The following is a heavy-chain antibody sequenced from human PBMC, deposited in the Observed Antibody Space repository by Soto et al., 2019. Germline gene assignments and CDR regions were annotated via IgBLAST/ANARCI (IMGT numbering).Heavy chain of an antibody. Sequence: SVKVSCKASGGTFSSYAISWVRQAPGQGLEWMGGIIPIFGTANYAQKFQGRVTITADKSTSTAYMELSSLRSEDTAVYYCARDRRVPGIAAAGMADYYGMDVWGQGTTVTVSS. CDR1: GGTFSSYA. V-gene: IGHV1-69*06. J-gene: IGHJ6*02. CDR2: IIPIFGTA. D-gene: IGHD6-13*01. CDR3: ARDRRVPGIAAAGMADYYGMDV.